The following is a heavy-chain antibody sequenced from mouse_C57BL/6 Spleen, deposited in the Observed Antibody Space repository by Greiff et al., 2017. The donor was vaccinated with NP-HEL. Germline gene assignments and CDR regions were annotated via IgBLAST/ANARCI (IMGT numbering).Heavy chain of an antibody. CDR3: ARHFDYYGSSYGYFDV. CDR1: GFTFSDYG. V-gene: IGHV5-17*01. J-gene: IGHJ1*03. Sequence: EVKLMESGGGLVKPGGSLKLSCAASGFTFSDYGMHWVRQAPEKGLEWVAYISSGSSTIYYADTVKGRFTISRDNAKNTLFLQMTSLRSEDTAMYYCARHFDYYGSSYGYFDVWGKGTTVTVSS. D-gene: IGHD1-1*01. CDR2: ISSGSSTI.